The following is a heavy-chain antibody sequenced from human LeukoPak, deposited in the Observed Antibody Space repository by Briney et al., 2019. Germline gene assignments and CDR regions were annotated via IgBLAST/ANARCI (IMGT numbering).Heavy chain of an antibody. D-gene: IGHD2-15*01. Sequence: SETLSLTCAVFGGSFSGYYWSWIGQPPGKGLEWFGEINHSGSTNYNPSLKSRVTISVDTSKNQSSLKLSSVTAADTAVYYCARHLLYYYYYYMDVWGKGTTVTVSS. V-gene: IGHV4-34*01. J-gene: IGHJ6*03. CDR2: INHSGST. CDR1: GGSFSGYY. CDR3: ARHLLYYYYYYMDV.